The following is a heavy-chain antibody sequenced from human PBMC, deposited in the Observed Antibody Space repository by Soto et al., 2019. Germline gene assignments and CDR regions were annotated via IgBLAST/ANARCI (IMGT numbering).Heavy chain of an antibody. V-gene: IGHV4-39*07. J-gene: IGHJ3*02. CDR3: ARDGDFDAFDI. CDR2: MYYSGTT. D-gene: IGHD2-21*01. CDR1: GGSISSSDFY. Sequence: SETLSLTCTVSGGSISSSDFYWGWLRQPPGKGLDFIGSMYYSGTTYYNPSLKSRITISVDTSKNQFSLKLSSVTAADTAVYYCARDGDFDAFDIWGQGTMVTVSS.